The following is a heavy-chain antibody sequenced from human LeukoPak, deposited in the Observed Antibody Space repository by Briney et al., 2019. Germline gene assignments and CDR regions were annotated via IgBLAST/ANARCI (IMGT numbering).Heavy chain of an antibody. CDR2: VYYSGST. J-gene: IGHJ4*02. CDR3: ARTHSDCSSTSCYSVANYYFDY. CDR1: GGSISSGDYY. V-gene: IGHV4-30-4*08. Sequence: SETLSLTCTVSGGSISSGDYYWSWIRQPPGKGLEWIGYVYYSGSTYYNPSLKSRVTISVDTSKNQFSLKLSSVTAADTAVYYCARTHSDCSSTSCYSVANYYFDYWGQGTLVTVS. D-gene: IGHD2-2*01.